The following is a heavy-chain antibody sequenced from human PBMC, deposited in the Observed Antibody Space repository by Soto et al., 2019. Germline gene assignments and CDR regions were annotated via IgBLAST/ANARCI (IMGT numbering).Heavy chain of an antibody. CDR2: IIPIFGTA. J-gene: IGHJ6*02. CDR1: GGTFSSYA. V-gene: IGHV1-69*13. D-gene: IGHD3-10*01. CDR3: ARDLYYYGSGSTGYGMDV. Sequence: EASVKVSCKASGGTFSSYAISWVRQAPGQGLEWMGGIIPIFGTANYAQKFQGRVTITADESTSTAYMELSSLRSEDTAVYYCARDLYYYGSGSTGYGMDVWGQGTTVTVSS.